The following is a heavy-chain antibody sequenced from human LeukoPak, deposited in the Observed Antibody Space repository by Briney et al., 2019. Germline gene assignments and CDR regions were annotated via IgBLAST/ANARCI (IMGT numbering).Heavy chain of an antibody. V-gene: IGHV4-4*02. CDR2: IYHSGST. J-gene: IGHJ6*02. CDR1: GGSISSSNW. CDR3: ARLRFGVVVVPAASDDDYGMDV. Sequence: SETLSLTCAVSGGSISSSNWWRWVRQPPGKGLEWIGEIYHSGSTNYNPSLKSRVTISVDKSKNQFSLKLSSVTAADTAVYYCARLRFGVVVVPAASDDDYGMDVWGQGTTVTVSS. D-gene: IGHD2-2*01.